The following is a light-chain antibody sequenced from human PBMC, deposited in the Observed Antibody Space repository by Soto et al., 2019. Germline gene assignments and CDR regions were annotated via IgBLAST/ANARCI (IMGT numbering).Light chain of an antibody. J-gene: IGKJ4*01. Sequence: EIVLTQSPGTLSLSPGDRATLSCRASQSVSIYLAWYQQKPSQAPRLLIYDEYNRVTGIPAMFSGSGSGTDFTRTISSLEPEDFAVYYWQQGLDLLTFDGGTKLEIK. V-gene: IGKV3-11*01. CDR1: QSVSIY. CDR3: QQGLDLLT. CDR2: DEY.